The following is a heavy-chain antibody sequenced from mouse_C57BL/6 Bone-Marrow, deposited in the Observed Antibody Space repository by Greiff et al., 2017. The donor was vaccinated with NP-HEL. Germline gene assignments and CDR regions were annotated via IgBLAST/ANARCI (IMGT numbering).Heavy chain of an antibody. V-gene: IGHV5-6*01. D-gene: IGHD2-14*01. Sequence: EVQLQQSGGDLVKPGGSLKLSCAASGFTFSSYGMSWVRQTPDKRLEWVATISSGGSYTYYPDSVKGRFTISRDNAKNTLYLQMSSLKSEDTAMYYCARQGYYFDVWGTGTTVTVSS. CDR2: ISSGGSYT. J-gene: IGHJ1*03. CDR3: ARQGYYFDV. CDR1: GFTFSSYG.